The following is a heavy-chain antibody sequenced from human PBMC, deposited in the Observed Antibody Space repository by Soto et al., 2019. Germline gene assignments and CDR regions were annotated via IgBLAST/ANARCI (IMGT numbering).Heavy chain of an antibody. D-gene: IGHD4-17*01. CDR1: GFTFSNDV. Sequence: EEQLVESGGGLVQPGGSLRLSCAASGFTFSNDVMNWVRQAPGRGLEWVSSINRDSNTFYADSVKGRFTISRDNAKDSLYLQMNSLTADDTAVYYCVNGDYYVGQGTLVTVSS. J-gene: IGHJ4*02. CDR2: INRDSNT. V-gene: IGHV3-48*01. CDR3: VNGDYY.